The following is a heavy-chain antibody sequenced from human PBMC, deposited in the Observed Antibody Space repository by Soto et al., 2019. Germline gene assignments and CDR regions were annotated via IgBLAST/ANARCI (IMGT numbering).Heavy chain of an antibody. J-gene: IGHJ5*02. V-gene: IGHV4-34*01. D-gene: IGHD3-3*01. CDR3: ARAIRGYDFWSGYSWSNWFDP. CDR1: GGSFSGYY. CDR2: INHSGST. Sequence: SETLSLTCSVYGGSFSGYYWSWIRQPPGKGLEWIGEINHSGSTNYNPSLKSRVTISVDTSKNQFSLKLSSVTAADTAVYYCARAIRGYDFWSGYSWSNWFDPWDQGTLVTVSS.